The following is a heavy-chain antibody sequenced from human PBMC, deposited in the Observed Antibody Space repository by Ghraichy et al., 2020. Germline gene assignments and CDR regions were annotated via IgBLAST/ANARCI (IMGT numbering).Heavy chain of an antibody. J-gene: IGHJ4*02. V-gene: IGHV1-2*02. D-gene: IGHD6-19*01. CDR1: GYTFTGYY. CDR2: INPNSGGT. Sequence: ASVKVSCKASGYTFTGYYMHWVRQAPGQGLEWMGWINPNSGGTNYAQKFQGRVTMTRDTSISTAYMELSRLRSDDTAVYYCARSAKSGSGWYGYWGQGTLVTVS. CDR3: ARSAKSGSGWYGY.